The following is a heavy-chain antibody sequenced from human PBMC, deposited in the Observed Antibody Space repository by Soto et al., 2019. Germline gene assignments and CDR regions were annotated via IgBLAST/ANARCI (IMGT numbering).Heavy chain of an antibody. V-gene: IGHV4-4*02. Sequence: QVQLQESGPGLVKPSGTLSLTCAVSGGSISSSNWWSWVRQPPGKGLEWIGEIYHSGTANYNPSLKSRVTISMDKSNNQISLDLSSVTAADSAVYFCARHIAATGTRGFDYWGQGTLVTVSS. CDR2: IYHSGTA. J-gene: IGHJ4*02. CDR1: GGSISSSNW. CDR3: ARHIAATGTRGFDY. D-gene: IGHD6-25*01.